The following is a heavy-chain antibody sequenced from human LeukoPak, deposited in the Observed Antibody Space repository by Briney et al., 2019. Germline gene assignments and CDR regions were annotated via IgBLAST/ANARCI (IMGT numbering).Heavy chain of an antibody. CDR2: ISWNSGSI. J-gene: IGHJ4*02. V-gene: IGHV3-9*01. Sequence: SLRLSCAASGFTFDDYAMHWVRQAPGKGLEWVSGISWNSGSIGYADSVKGRFTISRDNSKNTLYLQMNSLRAEDTAVYYCAKDLSYWGQGTLVTVSS. CDR3: AKDLSY. CDR1: GFTFDDYA. D-gene: IGHD3-16*02.